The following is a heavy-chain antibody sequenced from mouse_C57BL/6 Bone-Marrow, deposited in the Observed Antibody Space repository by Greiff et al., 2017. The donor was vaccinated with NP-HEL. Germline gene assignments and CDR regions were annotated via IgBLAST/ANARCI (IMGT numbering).Heavy chain of an antibody. V-gene: IGHV1-54*01. CDR1: GYAFTNYL. J-gene: IGHJ2*01. D-gene: IGHD2-14*01. CDR3: ARWYDYYFDY. Sequence: QVQLKQSGAELVRPGTSVKVSCKASGYAFTNYLIEWVKQRPGQGLEWIGVINPGSGGTNYNEKFKGKATLTADKSSSTAYMQLSSLTSEDSAVYFCARWYDYYFDYWGQGTTLTVSS. CDR2: INPGSGGT.